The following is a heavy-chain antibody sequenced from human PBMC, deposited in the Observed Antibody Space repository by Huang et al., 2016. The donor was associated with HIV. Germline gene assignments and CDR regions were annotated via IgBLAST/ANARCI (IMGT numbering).Heavy chain of an antibody. CDR2: VNDSGAT. J-gene: IGHJ6*02. V-gene: IGHV4-34*02. D-gene: IGHD3-3*01. Sequence: QMQLQQRGAGLLKPSETLSLTCGVSGGSFTGNYLTWIRQAPGKGLEWIGEVNDSGATNYNPARKGRVTISLDKSNRELALNLRSVTAADTAVYYCARQWTILEWLVGLDVWGQGTTVIVSS. CDR3: ARQWTILEWLVGLDV. CDR1: GGSFTGNY.